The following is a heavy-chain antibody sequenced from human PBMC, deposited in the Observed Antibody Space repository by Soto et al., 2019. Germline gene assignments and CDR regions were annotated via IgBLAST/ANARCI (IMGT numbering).Heavy chain of an antibody. CDR3: AKGGWGSAFDY. Sequence: EVQLLESGGGLVQPGGSLRLSCAASGFTFSRNGMTWVRQAPGKGLEWVSGISGSGGSTYYADSVKGRFTISRDNSKNTLYLQMNILRAEDTAIYYCAKGGWGSAFDYWGQGTLVTVSS. D-gene: IGHD7-27*01. CDR2: ISGSGGST. V-gene: IGHV3-23*01. J-gene: IGHJ4*02. CDR1: GFTFSRNG.